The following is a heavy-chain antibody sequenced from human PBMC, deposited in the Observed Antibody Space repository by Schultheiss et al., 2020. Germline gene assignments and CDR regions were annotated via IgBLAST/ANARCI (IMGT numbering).Heavy chain of an antibody. CDR1: GFTFSSYS. Sequence: GGSLRLSCAASGFTFSSYSMNWVRQAPGKGLEWVAVISYDGSNKYYADSVKGRFTISRDNSKNTVILQMKSLRAEDTAVYYCAKDLSGYWSGYFGPPDYWGRGTLVTVSS. V-gene: IGHV3-30*18. CDR3: AKDLSGYWSGYFGPPDY. J-gene: IGHJ4*02. D-gene: IGHD3-3*01. CDR2: ISYDGSNK.